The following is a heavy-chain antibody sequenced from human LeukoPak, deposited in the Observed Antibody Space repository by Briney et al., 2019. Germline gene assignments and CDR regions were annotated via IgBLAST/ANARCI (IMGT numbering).Heavy chain of an antibody. Sequence: GSLRLSCAASGFTFSSFWMSWIRQPPGKGLEWIGYIYYSGSTNYNPSLKSRVTISVDTSKNQFSLKLSSVTAADTAVYYCARGVSSGFNYYYYYYMDVWGKGTTVTVSS. CDR2: IYYSGST. CDR1: GFTFSSFW. CDR3: ARGVSSGFNYYYYYYMDV. V-gene: IGHV4-59*01. D-gene: IGHD6-19*01. J-gene: IGHJ6*03.